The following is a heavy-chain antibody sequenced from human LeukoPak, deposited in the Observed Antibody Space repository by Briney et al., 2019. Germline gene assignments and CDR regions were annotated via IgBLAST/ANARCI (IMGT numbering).Heavy chain of an antibody. J-gene: IGHJ4*02. CDR1: GYTLTDYS. CDR3: ARDSGSRGKGY. V-gene: IGHV1-2*02. D-gene: IGHD6-19*01. CDR2: IKPGSGAT. Sequence: GASVKVSCKASGYTLTDYSIHWVRQAPGQGLEWMGWIKPGSGATSYAQKFQGRVTLTRDTSISTGYMDLSRLTSDDTAVYYCARDSGSRGKGYWGQGTLVTVSS.